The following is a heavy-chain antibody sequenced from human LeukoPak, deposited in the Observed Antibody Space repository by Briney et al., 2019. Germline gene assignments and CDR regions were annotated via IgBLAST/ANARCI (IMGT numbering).Heavy chain of an antibody. V-gene: IGHV3-21*01. D-gene: IGHD2-21*02. CDR1: GFPFSSYS. J-gene: IGHJ4*02. CDR2: ISSSSSYI. Sequence: PGGSLRLSCAASGFPFSSYSMNWFRQAPGKGLEWVSSISSSSSYIYYADSVKGRFTISRDNAKNSLYLQMNSLRAEDTAVYYCARAVYCGGDCYPPLRDYWGQGTLVTVSS. CDR3: ARAVYCGGDCYPPLRDY.